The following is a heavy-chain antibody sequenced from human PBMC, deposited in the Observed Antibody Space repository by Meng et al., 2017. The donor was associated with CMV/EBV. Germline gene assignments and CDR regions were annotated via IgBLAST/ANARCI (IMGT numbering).Heavy chain of an antibody. CDR1: GYTPSGYE. V-gene: IGHV1-2*02. Sequence: ASVQVSCQDSGYTPSGYEMHWLRQAPGQGIEGMGWNNPNSGNTGYAQKFQGRVTMTRVTSISTAYMELSSLTSDDTAVYYCARTRIEVEPDGTTIKYYNYGMDVWGQGTTVTVSS. D-gene: IGHD1-1*01. CDR3: ARTRIEVEPDGTTIKYYNYGMDV. J-gene: IGHJ6*02. CDR2: NNPNSGNT.